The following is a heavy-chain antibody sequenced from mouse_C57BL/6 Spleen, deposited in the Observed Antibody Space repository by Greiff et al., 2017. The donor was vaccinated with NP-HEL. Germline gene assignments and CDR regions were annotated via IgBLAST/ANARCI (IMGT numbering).Heavy chain of an antibody. CDR1: GYTFTSYC. V-gene: IGHV1-74*01. J-gene: IGHJ1*03. D-gene: IGHD1-1*01. CDR2: IHPADSDT. Sequence: QVQLQQSGAELVKPGASVKVSCKASGYTFTSYCMHWVKQRPGHGLEWIGRIHPADSDTNYNQKFKGKATLTVDKSSSTAYMQLSSLTSEDSAVYYCAIERVYYGGSSDYGGRGTGTTVTVSS. CDR3: AIERVYYGGSSDYGG.